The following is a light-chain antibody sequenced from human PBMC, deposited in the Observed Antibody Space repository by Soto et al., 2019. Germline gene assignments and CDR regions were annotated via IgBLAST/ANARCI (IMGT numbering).Light chain of an antibody. CDR3: ASWDDSLNTPV. J-gene: IGLJ3*02. V-gene: IGLV1-44*01. Sequence: QSVLTQPPSASGTPGQRVTISCSGSSSNIGTNTVNWYLQLPGTAPRLLIYSNSQRPSGVPDRVSASRSGTSASLTISGLQSDDEATYYCASWDDSLNTPVFGGGTQLTVL. CDR1: SSNIGTNT. CDR2: SNS.